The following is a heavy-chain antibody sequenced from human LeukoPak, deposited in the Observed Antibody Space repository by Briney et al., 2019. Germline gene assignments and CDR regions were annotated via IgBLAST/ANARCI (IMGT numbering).Heavy chain of an antibody. CDR2: IYIGGST. Sequence: PGGSLRLSCAASGFTVSSNYMSWVRQAPGKGLEWVSVIYIGGSTYYADSVKGRFTISRDNSKNTLYLQMNSLRAEDTAVYYCARVPDYYGSGSYYYYYGMDVWGQGTTVTVS. CDR3: ARVPDYYGSGSYYYYYGMDV. D-gene: IGHD3-10*01. V-gene: IGHV3-53*01. J-gene: IGHJ6*02. CDR1: GFTVSSNY.